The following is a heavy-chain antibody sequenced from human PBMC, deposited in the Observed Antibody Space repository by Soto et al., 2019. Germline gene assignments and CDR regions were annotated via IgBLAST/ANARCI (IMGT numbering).Heavy chain of an antibody. CDR2: IKNKPDGGTT. Sequence: PGGSLRLSCAASGVTFSNAWMSWARRAPGKGLEWIGRIKNKPDGGTTDYAAPVKGRFIISRDDSKNMLYLQMHSLKTEDTAVYYCATVGYCGGDWCYASYYGMDVWGQGTTVTVSS. V-gene: IGHV3-15*01. CDR3: ATVGYCGGDWCYASYYGMDV. CDR1: GVTFSNAW. D-gene: IGHD2-21*02. J-gene: IGHJ6*02.